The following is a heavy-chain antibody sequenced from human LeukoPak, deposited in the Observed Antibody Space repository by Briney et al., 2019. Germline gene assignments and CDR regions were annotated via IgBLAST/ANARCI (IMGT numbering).Heavy chain of an antibody. D-gene: IGHD2-2*01. V-gene: IGHV3-21*01. CDR3: ARSIVVVPAAPNYYYYGMDV. CDR2: ISSSSSYI. CDR1: GFTFSSYS. J-gene: IGHJ6*02. Sequence: PGGSLRLSCAASGFTFSSYSMNWVRQAPGKGLEWVSSISSSSSYIYYADSVKGRFTISRDNAKNSLYLQVNSLRAEDTAVYYCARSIVVVPAAPNYYYYGMDVWGQGTTVTVSS.